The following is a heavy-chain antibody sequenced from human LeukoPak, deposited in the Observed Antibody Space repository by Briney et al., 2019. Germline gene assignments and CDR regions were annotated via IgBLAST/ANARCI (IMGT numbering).Heavy chain of an antibody. CDR3: ARVQSYYYDSSGYYFEVYYFDY. J-gene: IGHJ4*02. CDR1: GYTFTSYG. D-gene: IGHD3-22*01. Sequence: ASVKVSCKASGYTFTSYGISWVRQAPGQGLEWMGWISAYNDNTNYAQKLQGRVTMTTDTSTSTAYMELRSLRSDDTAVYYCARVQSYYYDSSGYYFEVYYFDYWGQGTLVTVSS. CDR2: ISAYNDNT. V-gene: IGHV1-18*01.